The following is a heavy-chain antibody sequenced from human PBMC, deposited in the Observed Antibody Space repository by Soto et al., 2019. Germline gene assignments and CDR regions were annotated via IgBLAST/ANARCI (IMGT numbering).Heavy chain of an antibody. J-gene: IGHJ5*02. Sequence: SETLSLTCTVSGGSISSYYWSWIRQPPGKGLEWIGYIYYSGSTNYNPSLKSRVTISVDTSKNQFSLKLSSVTAADTAVYYCARVRDAFGAEIDCGNNNWFDPWGQGTLVTVSS. CDR2: IYYSGST. D-gene: IGHD4-17*01. CDR1: GGSISSYY. V-gene: IGHV4-59*01. CDR3: ARVRDAFGAEIDCGNNNWFDP.